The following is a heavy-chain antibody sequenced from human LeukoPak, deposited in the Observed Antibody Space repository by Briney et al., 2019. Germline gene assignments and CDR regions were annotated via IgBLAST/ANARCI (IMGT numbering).Heavy chain of an antibody. J-gene: IGHJ4*02. CDR3: ARAAGPSSPFDH. Sequence: SETLSLTCVVAGGSISSGDYSWSCLRQPPGNVLEWIGHIYHSGSTHYNPSLNSRVTISVDRSKNQFSLKLSSVTAADTAVYYCARAAGPSSPFDHWGQGTLVTVSS. CDR2: IYHSGST. CDR1: GGSISSGDYS. V-gene: IGHV4-30-2*01. D-gene: IGHD3-10*01.